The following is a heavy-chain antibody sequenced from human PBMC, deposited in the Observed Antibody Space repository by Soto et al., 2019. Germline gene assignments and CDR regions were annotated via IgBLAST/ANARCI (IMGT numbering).Heavy chain of an antibody. CDR3: ARRGSSWYGVAY. CDR2: IYYSGST. V-gene: IGHV4-30-4*01. J-gene: IGHJ4*02. Sequence: SETLSLTCTVSGGSISSGDYYWSWIRQPPGKGLEWIGYIYYSGSTYYNPSLKSRVTISVDTSKNQFSLKLSSVTAADTAVYYCARRGSSWYGVAYWGQGALVTVSS. CDR1: GGSISSGDYY. D-gene: IGHD6-13*01.